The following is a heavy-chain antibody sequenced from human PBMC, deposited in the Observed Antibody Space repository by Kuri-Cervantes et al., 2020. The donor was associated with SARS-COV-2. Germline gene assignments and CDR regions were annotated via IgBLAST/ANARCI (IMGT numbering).Heavy chain of an antibody. Sequence: ESLKISCTVSGDSVDSSTKYWTWLRQPPGKELEWIGYVSYSGTTNYNPSLKSRVTMSLDTSNNQFSLKLSSVTAADTAVYYCARGSVVPAANDYWGQGTLVTVSS. CDR1: GDSVDSSTKY. V-gene: IGHV4-61*01. CDR2: VSYSGTT. CDR3: ARGSVVPAANDY. D-gene: IGHD2-2*01. J-gene: IGHJ4*02.